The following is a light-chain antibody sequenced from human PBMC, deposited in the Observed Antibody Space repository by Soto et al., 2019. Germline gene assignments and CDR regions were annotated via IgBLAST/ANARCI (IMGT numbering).Light chain of an antibody. CDR2: GAS. J-gene: IGKJ2*01. V-gene: IGKV3-15*01. Sequence: EIVMTQSPATLSVSPGERAALSCRASQSVSSNFAWYQQKPGQAPRLLIYGASTRATGIAARFSGSGSGTEFTLTIRGLQSEDFAVYYCQQYNNWPYTFGQGTKLEIK. CDR1: QSVSSN. CDR3: QQYNNWPYT.